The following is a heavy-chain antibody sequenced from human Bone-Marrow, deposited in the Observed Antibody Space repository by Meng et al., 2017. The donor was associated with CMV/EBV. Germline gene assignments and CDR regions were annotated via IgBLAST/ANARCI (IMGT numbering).Heavy chain of an antibody. V-gene: IGHV3-23*01. CDR2: ISASGGSS. CDR1: GFTFSSYA. J-gene: IGHJ3*01. D-gene: IGHD3-10*01. CDR3: AKDYLNRSYGSRGSAAFAL. Sequence: GGSLRLSCACAASGFTFSSYAMSWVRQAPGKGLEWVSAISASGGSSYYAESVKGRFSISRDNSPNTLYLQMNSLRAEDTAVYYCAKDYLNRSYGSRGSAAFALSRQGTMVTVSS.